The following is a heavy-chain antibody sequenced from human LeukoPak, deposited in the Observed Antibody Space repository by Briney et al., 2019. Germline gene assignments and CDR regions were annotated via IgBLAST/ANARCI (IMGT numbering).Heavy chain of an antibody. CDR2: IHYSGSA. V-gene: IGHV4-59*01. D-gene: IGHD6-13*01. J-gene: IGHJ5*02. CDR1: GGSISSYY. CDR3: ARYTSSSYLFDP. Sequence: PSETLSLTCTVSGGSISSYYWSWIRQPPGKRLEWIGYIHYSGSANYNPSLKSRVTISIDTSKNQFSLELSSVTAADTAVYYCARYTSSSYLFDPWGQGTLVTVSS.